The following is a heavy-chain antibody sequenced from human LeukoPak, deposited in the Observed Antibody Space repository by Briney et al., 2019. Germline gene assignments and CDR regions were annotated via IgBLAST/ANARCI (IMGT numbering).Heavy chain of an antibody. J-gene: IGHJ4*02. D-gene: IGHD4-23*01. CDR3: AREGSNGGFDH. CDR2: IYSDDSR. CDR1: GFTVSSNY. Sequence: GGSLRLSCAASGFTVSSNYMSWVRQAPGKGLEWVSVIYSDDSRYYADSVKGRFTISRHNSKNTLYLQMNTLRPEDTAVYYCAREGSNGGFDHWGQGTLVTVSS. V-gene: IGHV3-53*04.